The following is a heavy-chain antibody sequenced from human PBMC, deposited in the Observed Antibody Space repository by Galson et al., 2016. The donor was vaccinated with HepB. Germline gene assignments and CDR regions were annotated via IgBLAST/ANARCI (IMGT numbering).Heavy chain of an antibody. CDR2: ISGSSTRR. CDR1: AGTFNNYD. D-gene: IGHD3-3*02. V-gene: IGHV3-23*01. J-gene: IGHJ4*02. CDR3: AKSGSFEHLDK. Sequence: SLRLSCAVSAGTFNNYDMNWVRQAPGKGLEWVAAISGSSTRRSYADSVRGRFTISRDNSKNTLFLRMNSVGVEDTAVYFCAKSGSFEHLDKWGQGTLVTVSS.